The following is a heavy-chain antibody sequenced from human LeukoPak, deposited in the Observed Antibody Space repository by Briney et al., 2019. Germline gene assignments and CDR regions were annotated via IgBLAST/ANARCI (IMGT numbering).Heavy chain of an antibody. J-gene: IGHJ4*02. Sequence: SETLSLTCTVSGGSISSYYWSWIRQPPGKGLEWIGSIYHSGSTYYNPSLKSRVTISVDTSKNQFSLKLSSVTAADTAVYYCARLTGYCSSTSCYYFDYWGQRTLVTVSS. CDR3: ARLTGYCSSTSCYYFDY. CDR1: GGSISSYY. CDR2: IYHSGST. D-gene: IGHD2-2*01. V-gene: IGHV4-59*08.